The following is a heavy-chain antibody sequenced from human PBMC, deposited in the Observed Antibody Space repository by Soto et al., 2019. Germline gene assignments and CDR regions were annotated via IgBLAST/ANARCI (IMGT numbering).Heavy chain of an antibody. J-gene: IGHJ5*02. CDR3: AKDGNYDFWSGYSTIINWFDP. D-gene: IGHD3-3*01. CDR1: GFTFSSYG. Sequence: GGSLRLSCAASGFTFSSYGMHWVRQAPGKGLERVAVISYDGSNKYYADSVKGRFTISRDNSKNTLYLQMNSLRAEDTAVYYCAKDGNYDFWSGYSTIINWFDPWGQGALVTVSS. CDR2: ISYDGSNK. V-gene: IGHV3-30*18.